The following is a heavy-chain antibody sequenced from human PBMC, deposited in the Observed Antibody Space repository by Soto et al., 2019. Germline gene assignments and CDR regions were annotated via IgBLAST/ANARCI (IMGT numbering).Heavy chain of an antibody. Sequence: ASVKVSCKASGYTFTSYYMHWVRHAPGQGLEWMGIINPSGGSTSYAQKFQGRVTMTRATSTSTVYMDLSSLRSEDTAVYYCTTGLSNGYYNFDYWGQGTPVTVSS. D-gene: IGHD3-22*01. CDR3: TTGLSNGYYNFDY. V-gene: IGHV1-46*01. CDR2: INPSGGST. CDR1: GYTFTSYY. J-gene: IGHJ4*02.